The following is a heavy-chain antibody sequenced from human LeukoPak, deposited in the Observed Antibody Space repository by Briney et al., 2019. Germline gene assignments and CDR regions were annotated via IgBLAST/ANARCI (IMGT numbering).Heavy chain of an antibody. CDR2: INHSGST. V-gene: IGHV4-34*01. D-gene: IGHD6-13*01. Sequence: SETLSLTCAVYGGSFSGYYWSWIRQPPGKGLVWIGEINHSGSTNSNPSLKSRVTISVDTSKNLFSLKLSSVTAADTAVYYCARVAAAGFFDYWGQGTLVTVSS. J-gene: IGHJ4*02. CDR3: ARVAAAGFFDY. CDR1: GGSFSGYY.